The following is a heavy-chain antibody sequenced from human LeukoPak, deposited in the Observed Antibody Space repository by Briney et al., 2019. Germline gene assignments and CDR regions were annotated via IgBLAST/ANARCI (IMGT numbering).Heavy chain of an antibody. CDR1: GGSISSNSW. Sequence: SETLSLTCAVSGGSISSNSWWNWVRQPPGKGLEWIGEIYHSGSTDYNPSLTSRVTISVDKSKNQFSLKLSSVTAADTAVYYCARVYCDGDCEMFYFYNGMDVWGQGTTVTVSS. D-gene: IGHD2-21*02. CDR2: IYHSGST. CDR3: ARVYCDGDCEMFYFYNGMDV. V-gene: IGHV4-4*02. J-gene: IGHJ6*02.